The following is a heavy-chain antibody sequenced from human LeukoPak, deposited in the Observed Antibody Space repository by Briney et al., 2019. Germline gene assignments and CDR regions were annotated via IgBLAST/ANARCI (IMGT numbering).Heavy chain of an antibody. V-gene: IGHV1-2*02. J-gene: IGHJ3*02. CDR2: INPNSGGA. CDR3: ARDWGTSWPFDAFDI. CDR1: GYTFTGYY. D-gene: IGHD2-2*01. Sequence: GASVKVSCKASGYTFTGYYMHWVRQAPGQGLEWMGWINPNSGGANYAQKFQGRVTMTRDTSISTAYMELSRLRSDDTAVYYCARDWGTSWPFDAFDIWGQGTMVTVSS.